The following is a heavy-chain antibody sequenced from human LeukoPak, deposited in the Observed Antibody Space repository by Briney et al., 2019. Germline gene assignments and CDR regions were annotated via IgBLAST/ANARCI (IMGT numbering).Heavy chain of an antibody. Sequence: SETLSLTCTVSGGSVSGYYWSWIRQPPGKGLEWIGYIYYSGNTNYNPSLKSRLIMSLDTSKNHFSLKLNSVSAADTAVYYCARHKDSGDYPLDYWGQGILVSVSS. D-gene: IGHD4-17*01. CDR3: ARHKDSGDYPLDY. V-gene: IGHV4-59*02. J-gene: IGHJ4*02. CDR1: GGSVSGYY. CDR2: IYYSGNT.